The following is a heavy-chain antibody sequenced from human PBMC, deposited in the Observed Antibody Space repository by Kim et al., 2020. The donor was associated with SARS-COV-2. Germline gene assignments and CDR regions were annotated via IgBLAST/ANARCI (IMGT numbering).Heavy chain of an antibody. CDR1: GFTFSTYA. Sequence: GGSLRLSCAASGFTFSTYAMSWVRHAPGKGLEWVSGISGSGGSTYYVDSVKGRFTISRDNSKNTLYLQMNSLRGEDTAVYFCAKGDSGSPGPFLDHWGQGTLVTVSS. CDR3: AKGDSGSPGPFLDH. J-gene: IGHJ4*02. V-gene: IGHV3-23*01. CDR2: ISGSGGST. D-gene: IGHD3-3*02.